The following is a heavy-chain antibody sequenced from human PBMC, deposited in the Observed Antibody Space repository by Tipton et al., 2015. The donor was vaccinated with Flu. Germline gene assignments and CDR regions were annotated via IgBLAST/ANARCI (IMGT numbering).Heavy chain of an antibody. CDR3: ARGPTVVTPVYAFDI. CDR1: GDSISNYY. D-gene: IGHD4-23*01. V-gene: IGHV4-4*07. J-gene: IGHJ3*02. CDR2: IYTSGST. Sequence: TLSLTCTVSGDSISNYYWGWIRQPAGKGLEWIGRIYTSGSTNYNPSLKSRVSISLDTSKKQFSLKLTSVTAADAAVYYCARGPTVVTPVYAFDIWGQGTMVTVSS.